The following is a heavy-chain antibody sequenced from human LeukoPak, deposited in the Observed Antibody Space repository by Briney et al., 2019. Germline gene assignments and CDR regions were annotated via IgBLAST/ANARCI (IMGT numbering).Heavy chain of an antibody. Sequence: GGSLRLSCAASGFIFSNYGIHWVRQAPGKGLEWVAFIRYGGRNKYYADSVKGRFTISRDNSKNTLYLQMNSLRAEDTAVFYCAKGSKALIITRDHYMDVWGKGTTVTISS. CDR3: AKGSKALIITRDHYMDV. V-gene: IGHV3-30*02. D-gene: IGHD3-3*01. CDR2: IRYGGRNK. J-gene: IGHJ6*03. CDR1: GFIFSNYG.